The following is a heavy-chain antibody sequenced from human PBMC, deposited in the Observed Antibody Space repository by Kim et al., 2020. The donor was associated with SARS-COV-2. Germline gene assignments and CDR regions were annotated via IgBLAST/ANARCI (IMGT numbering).Heavy chain of an antibody. CDR1: GYTFTTYA. J-gene: IGHJ2*01. Sequence: ASVKVSCKASGYTFTTYAIHWVRQAPGQRLEWMAWINPGNGNTKFSQNFRGRVTITRDTSARTAYMELTSLRSEDTAVYYCARDRSTAASYWYFDLWGRGSLVTVSS. CDR2: INPGNGNT. CDR3: ARDRSTAASYWYFDL. D-gene: IGHD2-21*02. V-gene: IGHV1-3*01.